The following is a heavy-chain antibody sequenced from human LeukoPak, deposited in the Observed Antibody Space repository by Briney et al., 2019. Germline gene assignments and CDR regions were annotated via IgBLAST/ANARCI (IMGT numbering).Heavy chain of an antibody. J-gene: IGHJ4*02. CDR3: ARYDGSPANYLDC. V-gene: IGHV4-59*08. D-gene: IGHD1-26*01. CDR2: IHYSGST. CDR1: GGSISGYY. Sequence: SEALSLTCTVSGGSISGYYWSWIRRPPGKGLEWIGWIHYSGSTKYNPSLKSRVTIFVDTSNNQFSLKLNSVTAADTAVYYCARYDGSPANYLDCWGQGNLVTVSS.